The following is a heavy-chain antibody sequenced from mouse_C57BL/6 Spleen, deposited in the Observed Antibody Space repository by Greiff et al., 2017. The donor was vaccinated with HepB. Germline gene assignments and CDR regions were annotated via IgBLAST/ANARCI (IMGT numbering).Heavy chain of an antibody. D-gene: IGHD2-1*01. CDR2: IDPSDSET. J-gene: IGHJ4*01. CDR1: GYTFTSYW. V-gene: IGHV1-52*01. CDR3: AREGNYDYAMDY. Sequence: QVQLQQPRAELVRPGSSVKLSCKASGYTFTSYWMHWVKQRPIQGLEWIGNIDPSDSETHYNQKFKDKATLTVDKSSSTAYMQLSSLTSEDSAVYYCAREGNYDYAMDYWGQGTSVTVSS.